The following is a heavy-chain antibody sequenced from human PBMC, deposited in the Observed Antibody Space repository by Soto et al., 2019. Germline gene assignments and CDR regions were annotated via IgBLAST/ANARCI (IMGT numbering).Heavy chain of an antibody. CDR1: GGSISSGGYY. CDR2: IYYSGST. J-gene: IGHJ4*02. V-gene: IGHV4-31*03. D-gene: IGHD2-21*02. Sequence: QVQLQESGPGLVKPSQTLSLTCTVSGGSISSGGYYWSWIRQHPGKGLEWIGYIYYSGSTYYNPSLKSRVTISVDTSKNQFSLKLSSVTAADTGVYYCARDSYCGGDCYFFDYWGQGTLVTVSS. CDR3: ARDSYCGGDCYFFDY.